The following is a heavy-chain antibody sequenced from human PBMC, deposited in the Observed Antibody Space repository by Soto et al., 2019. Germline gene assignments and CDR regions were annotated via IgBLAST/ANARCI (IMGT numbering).Heavy chain of an antibody. V-gene: IGHV3-9*01. J-gene: IGHJ3*02. CDR3: APELRI. D-gene: IGHD1-1*01. CDR1: GFTFDDYA. CDR2: ISWNSGDI. Sequence: EVQVVESGGGLVQPGRSLRLSCVASGFTFDDYAMHWVRQTPGKGLEWVSGISWNSGDIGYADSVKGRFTITRDNAKNSLYLQMNSLRAEDTALYYCAPELRIWGQGTMVTVPS.